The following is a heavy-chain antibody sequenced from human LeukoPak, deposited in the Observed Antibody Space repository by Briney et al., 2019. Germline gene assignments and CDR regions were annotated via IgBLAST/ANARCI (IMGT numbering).Heavy chain of an antibody. CDR3: ARGRSSSWRNWFDP. CDR1: GGTFSSSA. Sequence: SVKVSCKASGGTFSSSAINWVRQAPGQGLEWMGKIIPVFGSVIYAQKFEGRVTTTADQSTSTAYMELNSLTSEDTAVYYCARGRSSSWRNWFDPWGQGTLVTVSS. J-gene: IGHJ5*02. V-gene: IGHV1-69*13. CDR2: IIPVFGSV. D-gene: IGHD6-13*01.